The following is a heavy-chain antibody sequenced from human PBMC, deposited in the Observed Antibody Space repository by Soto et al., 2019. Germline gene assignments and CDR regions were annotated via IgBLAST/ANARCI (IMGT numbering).Heavy chain of an antibody. D-gene: IGHD5-18*01. CDR2: INHSGST. J-gene: IGHJ4*02. CDR3: AREDTAMVPRGVFDY. Sequence: SETLSLTCAVYGGSFSGYYWSWIRQPPGKGLEWIGEINHSGSTNYNPSLKSRVTISVDTSKNQFSLKLSSVTAADTAVYYCAREDTAMVPRGVFDYWGQGTLVTVSS. CDR1: GGSFSGYY. V-gene: IGHV4-34*01.